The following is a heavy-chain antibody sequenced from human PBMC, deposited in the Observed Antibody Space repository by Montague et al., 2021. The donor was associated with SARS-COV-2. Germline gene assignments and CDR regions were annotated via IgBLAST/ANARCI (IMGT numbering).Heavy chain of an antibody. V-gene: IGHV4-59*12. CDR1: GGSISHYY. CDR2: IYSSGGT. D-gene: IGHD2-15*01. Sequence: SETLSLTCAVSGGSISHYYWNWIRQPPGKGLEWIGYIYSSGGTNYNPSLKSRVTISVDTSKNQFSLKLSSVTAADTAVYYCVVVPLRPRGRGFDYWGQGTLVTVSS. J-gene: IGHJ4*02. CDR3: VVVPLRPRGRGFDY.